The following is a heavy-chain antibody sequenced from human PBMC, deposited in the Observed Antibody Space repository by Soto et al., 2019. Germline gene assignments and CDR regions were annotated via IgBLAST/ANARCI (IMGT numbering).Heavy chain of an antibody. J-gene: IGHJ1*01. V-gene: IGHV3-53*01. Sequence: EVQLVESGGGLIQPGGSLRLSCAASGFTVSSNYMSWVRQAPGKGLEWVSVIYSGGSTYYADSVKGRFTISRDNSQITLYLQMNSLSAEDTAVYYCARDRVESGYPEYFQHWGQGTLVTVSS. CDR1: GFTVSSNY. CDR3: ARDRVESGYPEYFQH. D-gene: IGHD3-22*01. CDR2: IYSGGST.